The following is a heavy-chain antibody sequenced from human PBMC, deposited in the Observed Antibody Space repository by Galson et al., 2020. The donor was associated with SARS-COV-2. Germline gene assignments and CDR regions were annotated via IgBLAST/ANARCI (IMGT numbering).Heavy chain of an antibody. CDR1: GGSFSGYS. CDR3: ARGHRGVVPSPVLGLGPYDSYYYMDV. Sequence: SETLSLTCAVYGGSFSGYSWTWIRQPPGKGLEWIGEINFGGNTNYSPSLRSRVTVSVDTSKNQFSLNLRSVTAADTALYYCARGHRGVVPSPVLGLGPYDSYYYMDVWGKGTTVTVSS. CDR2: INFGGNT. V-gene: IGHV4-34*01. D-gene: IGHD3-10*01. J-gene: IGHJ6*03.